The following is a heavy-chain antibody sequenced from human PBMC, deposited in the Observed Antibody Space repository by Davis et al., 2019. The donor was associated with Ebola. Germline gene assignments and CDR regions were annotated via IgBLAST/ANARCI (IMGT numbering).Heavy chain of an antibody. Sequence: SETLSLPCTVSGGSISSSSYYWGWIRQPPGKGLEWIGSIYYSGSTYYNPSLKSRVTISVDTSKNQFSLKLSSVTAADTAVYYCAAMPYYYYGMDVWGQGTTVTVSS. CDR3: AAMPYYYYGMDV. V-gene: IGHV4-39*01. D-gene: IGHD2-2*01. CDR1: GGSISSSSYY. J-gene: IGHJ6*02. CDR2: IYYSGST.